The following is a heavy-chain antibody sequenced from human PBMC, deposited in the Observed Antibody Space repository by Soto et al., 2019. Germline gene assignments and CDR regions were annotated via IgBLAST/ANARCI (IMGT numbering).Heavy chain of an antibody. J-gene: IGHJ6*02. CDR1: GGSISSYY. D-gene: IGHD2-21*01. V-gene: IGHV4-59*01. Sequence: SETLSLTCTVSGGSISSYYWSWIRQPPGKGLEWIGYIYYSGSTNYNPSLKSRVTISVGTSKNQFSLKLSSVTAADTAVYYCARDCCGDSYYYGMDVWGQGTTVTSP. CDR3: ARDCCGDSYYYGMDV. CDR2: IYYSGST.